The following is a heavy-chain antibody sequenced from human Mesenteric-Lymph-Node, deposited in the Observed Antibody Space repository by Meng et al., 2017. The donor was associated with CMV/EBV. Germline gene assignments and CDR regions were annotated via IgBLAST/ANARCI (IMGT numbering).Heavy chain of an antibody. CDR3: AGGIAAAGSRWFDP. J-gene: IGHJ5*02. CDR1: VGTFSSYT. D-gene: IGHD6-13*01. V-gene: IGHV1-69*02. Sequence: QVQLVQSGAEVKKPGSSVKVSGKASVGTFSSYTISWVRQAPGQGLEWMGRIIPILGIANYAQKFQGRVTITADKSTSTAYMELSSLRSEDTAVYYCAGGIAAAGSRWFDPWGQGTLVTVSS. CDR2: IIPILGIA.